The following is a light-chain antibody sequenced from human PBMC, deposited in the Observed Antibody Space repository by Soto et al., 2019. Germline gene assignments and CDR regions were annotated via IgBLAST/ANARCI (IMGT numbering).Light chain of an antibody. Sequence: EIVLTQSPGTLSSSPGETATLSCRASQSVAGNLAWYQQKPGQPPRLLIYGVSTRATGVPARFSGSGSETDFSLTISSLQIEDFALYYCQQSNNWPPLTFGGGTKVDI. J-gene: IGKJ4*01. V-gene: IGKV3-15*01. CDR2: GVS. CDR3: QQSNNWPPLT. CDR1: QSVAGN.